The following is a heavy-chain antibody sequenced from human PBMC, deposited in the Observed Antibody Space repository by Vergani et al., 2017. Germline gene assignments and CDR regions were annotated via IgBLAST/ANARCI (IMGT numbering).Heavy chain of an antibody. CDR1: GFTFDDYT. CDR3: TTDAPRTPLDN. Sequence: EVQLVESGGVVVQPGGSLRLSCAASGFTFDDYTMHWVRQAPGKGLEWVSLISWDGGSTYYADSVKGRFTISRDNSKNSLYLQMSSLKTEDTAAYYCTTDAPRTPLDNWGQGTLLIVSS. V-gene: IGHV3-43*01. J-gene: IGHJ4*02. CDR2: ISWDGGST.